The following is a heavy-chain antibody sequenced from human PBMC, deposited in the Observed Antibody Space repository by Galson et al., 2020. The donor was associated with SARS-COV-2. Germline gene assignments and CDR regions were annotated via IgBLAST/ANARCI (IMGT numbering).Heavy chain of an antibody. J-gene: IGHJ2*01. Sequence: GGSLRLSCAASEFTFSSYTMHWVRQAPGKGLEWVAVISYDGSNKYYADSVKGRFTISRDNSKNTLYLQMNSLRAEDTAVFYCARDPVRFIAARGGTNWYFDLWGRGTLVTVSS. V-gene: IGHV3-30*04. D-gene: IGHD6-6*01. CDR2: ISYDGSNK. CDR1: EFTFSSYT. CDR3: ARDPVRFIAARGGTNWYFDL.